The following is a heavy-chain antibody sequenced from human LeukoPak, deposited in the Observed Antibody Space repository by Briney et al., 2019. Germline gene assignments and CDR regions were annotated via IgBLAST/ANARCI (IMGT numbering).Heavy chain of an antibody. D-gene: IGHD3-3*01. CDR1: GGSFSGYY. Sequence: KPSETLSLTCAVYGGSFSGYYWGWICQPPGKGLEWIGSIYYSGSTYYNPSLKSRVTISVDTSKNQFSLKLSSVTAADTAVYYCARLRDDFWSGYSYRYFDYWGQGTLVTVSS. CDR2: IYYSGST. J-gene: IGHJ4*02. V-gene: IGHV4-39*01. CDR3: ARLRDDFWSGYSYRYFDY.